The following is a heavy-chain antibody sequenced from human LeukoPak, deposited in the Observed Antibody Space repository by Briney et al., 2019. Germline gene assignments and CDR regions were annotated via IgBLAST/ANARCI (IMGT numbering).Heavy chain of an antibody. CDR2: ISTSGVT. J-gene: IGHJ4*02. V-gene: IGHV4-61*02. D-gene: IGHD1-26*01. Sequence: SETLSLTCTVSGASVSSGSDYWTWIRQPAGKGLEWIGRISTSGVTNYNPSLKSRVTISVDTSKNQFSLKLSSVTAADTAVYYCAREGHSGSFGPFDYWGQGTLVTVSS. CDR3: AREGHSGSFGPFDY. CDR1: GASVSSGSDY.